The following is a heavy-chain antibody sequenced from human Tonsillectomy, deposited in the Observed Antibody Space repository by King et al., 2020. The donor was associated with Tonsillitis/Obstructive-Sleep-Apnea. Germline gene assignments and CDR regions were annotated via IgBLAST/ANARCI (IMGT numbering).Heavy chain of an antibody. J-gene: IGHJ4*02. CDR1: GGTFSSYV. CDR2: FIHILGIA. V-gene: IGHV1-69*10. Sequence: VQLVQSGAEIKTPGSSVKVSCKASGGTFSSYVITWVRQAPGQGLEWMGGFIHILGIANYAQKIQGRVTITADKATSTAYMELSSLRSEDTAVYYCARVAVKMATIAHFDYWGQGTLVTVSS. CDR3: ARVAVKMATIAHFDY. D-gene: IGHD5-24*01.